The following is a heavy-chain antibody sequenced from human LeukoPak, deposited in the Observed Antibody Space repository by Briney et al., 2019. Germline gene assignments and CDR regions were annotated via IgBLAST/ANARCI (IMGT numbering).Heavy chain of an antibody. CDR2: INYSGNSI. V-gene: IGHV3-48*03. Sequence: GGSLRLSCVASGFIFSNYEMTWVRQAPGKGLEWVSYINYSGNSIYYADSVKGRFTVSRENAKNSVSLQMNSLRAEDTAVYYCARGKRKGMVGSTKSYFDYWGQGTLVTVSS. D-gene: IGHD1-26*01. CDR1: GFIFSNYE. CDR3: ARGKRKGMVGSTKSYFDY. J-gene: IGHJ4*02.